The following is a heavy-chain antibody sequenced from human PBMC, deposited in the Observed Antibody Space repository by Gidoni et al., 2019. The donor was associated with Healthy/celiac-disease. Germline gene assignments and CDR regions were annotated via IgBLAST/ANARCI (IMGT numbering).Heavy chain of an antibody. D-gene: IGHD5-12*01. J-gene: IGHJ4*02. CDR3: AKALGYSGYDDYFDY. V-gene: IGHV3-9*01. CDR1: GFTFDDDA. Sequence: EVQLVESGGGLVQPGRSLRLSCAASGFTFDDDAMHWVRQAPGKGLEWVSGISWNSGSIGYADSVKGRFTISRDNAKNSLYLQMNSLRAEDTALYYCAKALGYSGYDDYFDYWGQGTLVTVSS. CDR2: ISWNSGSI.